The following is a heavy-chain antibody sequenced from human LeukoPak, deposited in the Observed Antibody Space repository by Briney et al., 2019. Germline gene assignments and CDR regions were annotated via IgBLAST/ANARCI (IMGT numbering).Heavy chain of an antibody. Sequence: GGSLRLSCAASGFTFSSYAMSWVRQAPGKGLEWVSGISGRDGSTYHADSVKGRFAISRDNSKNTLYLQMNSLRAEDTAVYYCAKEEREPHAGYWGQGTLVTVSS. D-gene: IGHD1-1*01. V-gene: IGHV3-23*01. CDR3: AKEEREPHAGY. CDR2: ISGRDGST. J-gene: IGHJ4*02. CDR1: GFTFSSYA.